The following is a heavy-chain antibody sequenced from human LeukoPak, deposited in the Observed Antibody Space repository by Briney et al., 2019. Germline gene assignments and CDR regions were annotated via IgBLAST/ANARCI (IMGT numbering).Heavy chain of an antibody. CDR3: AKDRVPAARGYYFDY. Sequence: GGSLRLSCAASGFTFSSYSMNWVRQAPGKGLEWVSAISDSGGNTYYADSVKGRFTISRDNSKNTLYLQMNSLRAEDTAVYYCAKDRVPAARGYYFDYWGQGTLVTVSS. D-gene: IGHD2-2*01. CDR1: GFTFSSYS. V-gene: IGHV3-23*01. J-gene: IGHJ4*02. CDR2: ISDSGGNT.